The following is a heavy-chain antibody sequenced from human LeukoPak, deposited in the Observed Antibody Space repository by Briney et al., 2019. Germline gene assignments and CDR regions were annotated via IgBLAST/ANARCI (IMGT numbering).Heavy chain of an antibody. V-gene: IGHV3-74*01. Sequence: PGGPLRLSCAASGFTFSGYWMHWVRQVPGKALVWVSRLNTDGSSTSYADSVKGRFTISRDNAKNTLYLQMNSLRAEDTAVYYCARDDAFRGVAMDVWGQGTTVTVSS. J-gene: IGHJ6*01. CDR2: LNTDGSST. CDR3: ARDDAFRGVAMDV. D-gene: IGHD3-16*01. CDR1: GFTFSGYW.